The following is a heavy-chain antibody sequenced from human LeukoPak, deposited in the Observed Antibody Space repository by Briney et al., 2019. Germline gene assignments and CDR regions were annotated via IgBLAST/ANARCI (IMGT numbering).Heavy chain of an antibody. V-gene: IGHV4-39*07. J-gene: IGHJ6*02. CDR2: IYYSGST. CDR3: ARDRMAHPYGMDV. Sequence: SSETLSLTCTVSGGSISSSSYYWGWIRQPPGKGLEWIGSIYYSGSTYYNPSLKSRVTISVDTSKNQFSLKLSSVTAADTAVYYCARDRMAHPYGMDVWGQGTTVTVSS. CDR1: GGSISSSSYY. D-gene: IGHD5-24*01.